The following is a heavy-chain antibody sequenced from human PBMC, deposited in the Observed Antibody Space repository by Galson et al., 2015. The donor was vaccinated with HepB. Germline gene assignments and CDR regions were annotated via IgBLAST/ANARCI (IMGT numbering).Heavy chain of an antibody. Sequence: SLRLSCAASGFTFSSYWMHWVRQVPGKGPVWVSRINSDGSYITYADSVKGRFTISRDNAKNTLYLQMNSPRAEDTALYYCARTRGAAAGIFDNWDQGSLVTVSS. CDR3: ARTRGAAAGIFDN. V-gene: IGHV3-74*01. J-gene: IGHJ4*02. D-gene: IGHD6-13*01. CDR1: GFTFSSYW. CDR2: INSDGSYI.